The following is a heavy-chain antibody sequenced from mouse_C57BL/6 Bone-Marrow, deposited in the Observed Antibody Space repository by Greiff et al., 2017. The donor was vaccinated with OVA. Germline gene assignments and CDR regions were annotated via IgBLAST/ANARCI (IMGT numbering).Heavy chain of an antibody. D-gene: IGHD1-1*01. V-gene: IGHV1-7*01. J-gene: IGHJ1*03. Sequence: QVQLQQSGAELAKPGASVKLSCKASGYTFTSYWMHWVKQRPGQGLEWIGYINPSSGYTKYNQKFKDKATLTADKSSSTAYMQLSSLTYEDSAVYYGDEGAPAVVADRYVGVWGRGTAITV. CDR3: DEGAPAVVADRYVGV. CDR1: GYTFTSYW. CDR2: INPSSGYT.